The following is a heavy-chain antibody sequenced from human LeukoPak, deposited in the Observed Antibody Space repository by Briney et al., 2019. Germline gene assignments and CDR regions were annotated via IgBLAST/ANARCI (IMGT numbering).Heavy chain of an antibody. CDR3: ARLRWLPDFDY. V-gene: IGHV3-7*01. CDR1: GFIFSTYW. J-gene: IGHJ4*02. Sequence: GGSLRLSCEASGFIFSTYWMSWVRQAPGKGLEWVANIKQDGGGKFYVDSVKGRFTISRDNAKNSLFLQMNSLRAEDTAVYYCARLRWLPDFDYWGQGTLVTVSS. D-gene: IGHD6-19*01. CDR2: IKQDGGGK.